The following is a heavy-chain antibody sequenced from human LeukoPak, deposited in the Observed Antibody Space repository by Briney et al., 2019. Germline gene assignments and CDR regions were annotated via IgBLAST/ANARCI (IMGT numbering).Heavy chain of an antibody. D-gene: IGHD4-17*01. Sequence: GGSLRLSCAASGFTFSSYSMNWVRQAPGKGLEWVSSISSSSSYIYYADSVKGRFTISRDNAKNSLYLQMNSLRAEDTAVYYCARETSISTVTTSKYNWFDPWGQGTLVTVSS. CDR2: ISSSSSYI. CDR1: GFTFSSYS. J-gene: IGHJ5*02. CDR3: ARETSISTVTTSKYNWFDP. V-gene: IGHV3-21*01.